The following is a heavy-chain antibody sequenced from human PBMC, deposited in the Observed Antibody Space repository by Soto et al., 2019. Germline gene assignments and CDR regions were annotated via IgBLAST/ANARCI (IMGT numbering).Heavy chain of an antibody. Sequence: GESLKISCKGSGYTFTSSWISWVRQMPGRGLEWMGKIDPRDSYTKYSPSFQDHVTISADKSISTAYLQWSSLKASDTAMYFCARPGYSSGGSAFEIWGQGTVVTLS. CDR2: IDPRDSYT. D-gene: IGHD6-19*01. CDR3: ARPGYSSGGSAFEI. J-gene: IGHJ3*02. CDR1: GYTFTSSW. V-gene: IGHV5-10-1*01.